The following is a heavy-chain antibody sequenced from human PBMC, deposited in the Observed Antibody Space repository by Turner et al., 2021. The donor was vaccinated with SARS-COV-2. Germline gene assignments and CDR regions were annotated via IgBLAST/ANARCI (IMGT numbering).Heavy chain of an antibody. CDR2: ISYDGSNK. Sequence: QVQLVESGGGVVQPGRSLRLSCAASGFTFSSYGMHWVRQAPGGLEWVAVISYDGSNKYYADSVKGRFTISRDNSKNTLYLQMNSLRAEDTAVYYCANGGYCTNGVCSRVPSHFDYWGQGTLVTVSS. CDR1: GFTFSSYG. V-gene: IGHV3-30*18. CDR3: ANGGYCTNGVCSRVPSHFDY. J-gene: IGHJ4*02. D-gene: IGHD2-8*01.